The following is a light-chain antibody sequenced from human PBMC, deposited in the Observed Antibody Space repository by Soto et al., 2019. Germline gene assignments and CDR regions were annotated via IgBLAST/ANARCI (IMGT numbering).Light chain of an antibody. CDR3: QQSCGIPRT. V-gene: IGKV1-39*01. J-gene: IGKJ1*01. Sequence: DIQMTQSPSYLAASVGDRVTITCRASETISYYLNWYQQKPGSAPNLLIYAGSTLHSGVPSRFSGSGSGTEFTLTISSLQPEDFATYYCQQSCGIPRTFGQGTTVDI. CDR2: AGS. CDR1: ETISYY.